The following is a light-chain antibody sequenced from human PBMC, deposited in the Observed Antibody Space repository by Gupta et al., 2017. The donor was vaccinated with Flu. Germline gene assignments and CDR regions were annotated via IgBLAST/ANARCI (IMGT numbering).Light chain of an antibody. CDR2: NNN. J-gene: IGLJ1*01. Sequence: QSVLTQPPSVSGDPGQKITISCAGGASNIGAGFDVHCYQHLPAAAPKLLIFNNNNRHSGAPERFSGSKSGSSAALAITGLQAEEEADYYFQAYDVRRGDKGVFGTGTKVTVL. V-gene: IGLV1-40*01. CDR3: QAYDVRRGDKGV. CDR1: ASNIGAGFD.